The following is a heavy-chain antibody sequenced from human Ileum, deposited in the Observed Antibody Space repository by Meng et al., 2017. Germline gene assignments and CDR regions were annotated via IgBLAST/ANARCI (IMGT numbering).Heavy chain of an antibody. V-gene: IGHV3-21*01. CDR3: AREYYYDSSGCGFDY. CDR2: ISSSSSYI. CDR1: GFTFSSYS. Sequence: GGSLRLSCAASGFTFSSYSMNWVRQAPGKGLEWVSSISSSSSYIYYADSVKGRFTISRDNAKNSLYLQMNSLRAEDTAVYYCAREYYYDSSGCGFDYWGQGTRVTGAS. J-gene: IGHJ4*02. D-gene: IGHD3-22*01.